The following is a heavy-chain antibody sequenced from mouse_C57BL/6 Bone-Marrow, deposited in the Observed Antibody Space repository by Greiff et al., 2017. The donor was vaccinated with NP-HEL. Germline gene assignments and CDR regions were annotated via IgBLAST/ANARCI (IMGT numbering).Heavy chain of an antibody. CDR3: TPHYYGSSSDY. CDR2: IDPENGHT. V-gene: IGHV14-4*01. Sequence: EVQLHQSGAELVRPGASVKLSCTASGFNIKDDYMNWVKQRPEQGLAWIGWIDPENGHTEYASKFKGQATITADTSSNTSYRQLSSLTSEDTAVYYCTPHYYGSSSDYWGQGTTLTVSS. J-gene: IGHJ2*01. D-gene: IGHD1-1*01. CDR1: GFNIKDDY.